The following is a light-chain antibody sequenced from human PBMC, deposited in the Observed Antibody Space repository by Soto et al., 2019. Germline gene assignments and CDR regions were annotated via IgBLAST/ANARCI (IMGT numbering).Light chain of an antibody. CDR3: QQYGSSPLT. CDR1: QYVSTTF. Sequence: EIVLTQSPGTLSLSPGERATLSCRASQYVSTTFFAWYQQKPGQAPRLIIYGTSNRATGIPDRFSGSGSGTDFTLTISRPEPEDFAVYYCQQYGSSPLTFGGGTKVDIK. J-gene: IGKJ4*01. CDR2: GTS. V-gene: IGKV3-20*01.